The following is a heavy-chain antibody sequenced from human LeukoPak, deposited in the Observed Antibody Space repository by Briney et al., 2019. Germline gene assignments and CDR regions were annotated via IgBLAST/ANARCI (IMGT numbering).Heavy chain of an antibody. V-gene: IGHV4-59*01. Sequence: SKTLSLTCTVSGGSISSYQWSWIRQPPGKGLEWIGNIYYSGSANYNPSLKSRVTISVDTSKNQFSLKLSPVTAADTAVYYCARVGVDYSGNIIKYFFDYWGQGTLVTVSS. CDR3: ARVGVDYSGNIIKYFFDY. J-gene: IGHJ4*02. CDR2: IYYSGSA. D-gene: IGHD4-23*01. CDR1: GGSISSYQ.